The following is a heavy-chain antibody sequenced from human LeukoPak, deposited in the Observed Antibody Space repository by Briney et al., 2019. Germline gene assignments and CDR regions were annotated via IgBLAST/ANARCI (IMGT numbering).Heavy chain of an antibody. CDR3: ARRTDSLVYFDY. D-gene: IGHD5-18*01. CDR2: TYPGDSDT. V-gene: IGHV5-51*01. J-gene: IGHJ4*02. Sequence: GESLKTSCKGSGYSLTNYWIAWVRQTPGEGLEWMGITYPGDSDTRYSPSFQGQVTISADKSISTAYLQWSSLKASDTAIYYCARRTDSLVYFDYWGQGTLVTVSS. CDR1: GYSLTNYW.